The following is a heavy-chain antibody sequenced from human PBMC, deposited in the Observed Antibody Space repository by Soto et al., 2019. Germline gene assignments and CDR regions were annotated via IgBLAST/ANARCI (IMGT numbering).Heavy chain of an antibody. CDR3: ARGIEGWYQGRYYYGMDV. CDR1: GGSVSSGSYY. D-gene: IGHD6-19*01. J-gene: IGHJ6*02. V-gene: IGHV4-61*01. CDR2: IYYSGST. Sequence: QVQLQESGPGLVKPSETLSLTCTVSGGSVSSGSYYWSWIRQPPGKGLEWIGYIYYSGSTNYNPSLKCRVXXXVXTSKNQFSLKLSSVTAADTAVYYCARGIEGWYQGRYYYGMDVWGQGTTVTVSS.